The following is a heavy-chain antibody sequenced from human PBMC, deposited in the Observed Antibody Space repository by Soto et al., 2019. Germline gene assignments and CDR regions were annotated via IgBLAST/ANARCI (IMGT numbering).Heavy chain of an antibody. CDR2: ISAYNGNT. V-gene: IGHV1-18*01. Sequence: ASVTVACKASGYTCTSYGISWVRQAPGQGLEGMGWISAYNGNTNYAQKLQGRVTMTTDTSTSTAYMELRSPRSDDTAVHYCERDWGSAAMALDYWGQGTLVTVS. CDR3: ERDWGSAAMALDY. J-gene: IGHJ4*02. D-gene: IGHD5-18*01. CDR1: GYTCTSYG.